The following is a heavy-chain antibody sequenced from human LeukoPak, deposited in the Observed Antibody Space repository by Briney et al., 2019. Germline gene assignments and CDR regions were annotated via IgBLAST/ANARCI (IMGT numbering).Heavy chain of an antibody. V-gene: IGHV3-9*01. J-gene: IGHJ4*02. CDR2: ISWNSGSI. D-gene: IGHD6-13*01. Sequence: PGGSLRLSCAASGFTFDDYAMHWVRQAPGKGLEWVSGISWNSGSIGYADSVKGRFTISRDNAKNSLYLQMNSLRAEDTALYYCAKAYSSSRYETIDYWGQGTLVTVSS. CDR1: GFTFDDYA. CDR3: AKAYSSSRYETIDY.